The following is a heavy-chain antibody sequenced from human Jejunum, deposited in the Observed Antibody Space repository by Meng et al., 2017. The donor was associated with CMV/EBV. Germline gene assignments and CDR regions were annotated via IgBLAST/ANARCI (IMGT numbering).Heavy chain of an antibody. V-gene: IGHV1-2*02. CDR1: GYPFTGYY. D-gene: IGHD2-2*01. J-gene: IGHJ4*02. CDR3: ARGPYCSSINCYGAD. CDR2: VYPNDGDT. Sequence: QVPLVDSGAEGKKAGASVKVSCKASGYPFTGYYIHWVRQAPGQGLEWMGWVYPNDGDTKYAQRFQGRVTMTRDTSTSMAYMDLSSLRSDDTAVYYCARGPYCSSINCYGADWGQGTLVTVSS.